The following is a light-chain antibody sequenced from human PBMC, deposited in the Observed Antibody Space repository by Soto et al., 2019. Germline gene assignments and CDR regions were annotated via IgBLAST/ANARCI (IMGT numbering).Light chain of an antibody. V-gene: IGLV1-47*01. CDR3: ATWDDSLNGPV. J-gene: IGLJ2*01. CDR1: SSNIGSNY. CDR2: RNN. Sequence: QSALTQPPSASGTPGQRVPISCSGSSSNIGSNYVYWYQQLPGTAPKLLIYRNNQRPSGVPDRFSGSKSGTSASLAISGLRSEDEADYYCATWDDSLNGPVFGGGTKVTVL.